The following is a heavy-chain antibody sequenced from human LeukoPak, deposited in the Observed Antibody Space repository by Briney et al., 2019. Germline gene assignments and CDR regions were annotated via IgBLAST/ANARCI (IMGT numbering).Heavy chain of an antibody. CDR2: ISSSSSYI. D-gene: IGHD2-15*01. CDR1: GFTFSSYS. Sequence: GGSLRLSCAASGFTFSSYSMNWVRQAPGKGLEWVSSISSSSSYIYYADSVKGRFTISRDNAKNSLYLQMNSLRAEDTAVYYCARFTGGTRTFDPWGQGTLVTVSS. V-gene: IGHV3-21*01. J-gene: IGHJ5*02. CDR3: ARFTGGTRTFDP.